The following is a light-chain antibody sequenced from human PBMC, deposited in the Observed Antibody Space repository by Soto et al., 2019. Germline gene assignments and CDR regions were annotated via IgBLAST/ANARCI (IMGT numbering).Light chain of an antibody. CDR2: AAS. J-gene: IGKJ1*01. V-gene: IGKV1-39*01. Sequence: DIQMTQSPSSLSASVGDRVTITCRASQSISSYLNWYQQKPGKAPKLLIYAASSLQSGVPSRFSGSGSGTDFTLTISSLQPEDFGTSYCQQGYSTLWTFGHGTRVDTK. CDR1: QSISSY. CDR3: QQGYSTLWT.